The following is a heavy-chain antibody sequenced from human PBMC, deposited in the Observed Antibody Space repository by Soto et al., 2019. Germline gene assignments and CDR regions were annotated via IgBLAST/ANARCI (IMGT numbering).Heavy chain of an antibody. D-gene: IGHD2-2*01. J-gene: IGHJ6*02. V-gene: IGHV3-30-3*01. CDR2: ISYDGSNK. CDR3: ARGEEYCSSTSCHNYGMDV. Sequence: QVQLVESGGGVVQPGRSLRLSCAASGFTFSSYAMHWVRQAPGKGLEWVAVISYDGSNKYYADSVKGRFTISRDNSKNTLYLQMNGLRAEDTAVYYCARGEEYCSSTSCHNYGMDVWGQGTTVTVSS. CDR1: GFTFSSYA.